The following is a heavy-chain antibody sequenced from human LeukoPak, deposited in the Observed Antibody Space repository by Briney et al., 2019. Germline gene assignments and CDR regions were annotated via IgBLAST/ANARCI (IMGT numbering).Heavy chain of an antibody. CDR2: ISSSGSTI. Sequence: PGGSLRLSCAASGFTFSDYYMSWIRQAPGKGLEWVSYISSSGSTIHYADSVKGRFTISRDNAKNSLYLQMNSLRAEDTAVYYCASPGEWTVAIDYWGQGTLVTVSS. CDR3: ASPGEWTVAIDY. J-gene: IGHJ4*02. CDR1: GFTFSDYY. V-gene: IGHV3-11*01. D-gene: IGHD4-17*01.